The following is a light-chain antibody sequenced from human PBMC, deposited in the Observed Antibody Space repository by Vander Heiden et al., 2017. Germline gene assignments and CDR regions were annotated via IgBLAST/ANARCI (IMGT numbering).Light chain of an antibody. Sequence: SDLSQDPAASVSLGQAVRITCEGDNMRGYYASGYQQKPGQAPVLVIYGKNNRPSGIPDRFSGSSSGNTASLTITGAQAEDEADYYCNSRDSSGNPVVFGGGTKLTVL. J-gene: IGLJ2*01. CDR3: NSRDSSGNPVV. CDR2: GKN. CDR1: NMRGYY. V-gene: IGLV3-19*01.